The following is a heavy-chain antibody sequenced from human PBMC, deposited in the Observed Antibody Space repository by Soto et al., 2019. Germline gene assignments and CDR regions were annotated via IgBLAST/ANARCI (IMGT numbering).Heavy chain of an antibody. CDR1: GFPFSTYS. J-gene: IGHJ6*02. D-gene: IGHD2-2*02. Sequence: LRLSCVGSGFPFSTYSINWVRQAPGKGLEWVSSISSRSDIYYADSVKGRFTISRDNAKNSVSLQMNSLRAEDTAVYYCAREYTAWPLAYGLDVWGQGSTVTVYS. V-gene: IGHV3-21*01. CDR3: AREYTAWPLAYGLDV. CDR2: ISSRSDI.